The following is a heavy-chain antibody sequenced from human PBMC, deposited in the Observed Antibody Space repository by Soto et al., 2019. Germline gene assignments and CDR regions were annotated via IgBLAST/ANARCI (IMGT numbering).Heavy chain of an antibody. CDR2: IYYSGST. D-gene: IGHD2-2*01. CDR3: ASFYCSSTSCYVNY. V-gene: IGHV4-59*08. J-gene: IGHJ4*02. CDR1: GGSISSYY. Sequence: SETLSLTCTVSGGSISSYYWSWIRQPPGKGLEWIGYIYYSGSTNYNPSLKSRVTISVDTSKNQFSLKLSSVTAADTAVYYCASFYCSSTSCYVNYWGQGTLVSVSS.